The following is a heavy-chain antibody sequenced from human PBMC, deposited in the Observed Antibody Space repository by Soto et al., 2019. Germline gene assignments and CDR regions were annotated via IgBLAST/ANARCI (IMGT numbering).Heavy chain of an antibody. CDR2: IYYSGST. Sequence: KTSETLSLTCTVSGGSISSSSYYWGWIRQPPGKGLEWIGSIYYSGSTYYNPSLKSRVTISVDTSKNQFSLKLSSVTAADTAVYYCARQRTTVTTGDWFDPWGQGTLVTLSS. J-gene: IGHJ5*02. CDR1: GGSISSSSYY. V-gene: IGHV4-39*01. CDR3: ARQRTTVTTGDWFDP. D-gene: IGHD4-17*01.